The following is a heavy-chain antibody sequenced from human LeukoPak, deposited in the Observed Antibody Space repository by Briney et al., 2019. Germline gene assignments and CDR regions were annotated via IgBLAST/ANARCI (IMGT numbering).Heavy chain of an antibody. D-gene: IGHD2-15*01. CDR3: ARATYCSGDSCYSGIFDY. V-gene: IGHV4-34*01. CDR2: VNHSGST. J-gene: IGHJ4*02. CDR1: GGSFSGYY. Sequence: SETLSLTCAVYGGSFSGYYWSWIPQPPGKGQEWIGEVNHSGSTNYNPSLKSRVTISVDTSKNQFSLKLSSVTAADTAVYYCARATYCSGDSCYSGIFDYWGQGTLVTVSS.